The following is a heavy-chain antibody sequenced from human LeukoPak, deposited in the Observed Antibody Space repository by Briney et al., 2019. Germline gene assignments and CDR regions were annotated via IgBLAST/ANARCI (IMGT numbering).Heavy chain of an antibody. V-gene: IGHV3-30*18. CDR2: ISYEGSNK. Sequence: GGSLRLSCAASGFTFSSYDMHWVRQAPGKGLEWVAVISYEGSNKYYADSVKGRFTISRDNSKNTLYLQMNSLRAEDTAVYYCAKSAEVQSGSYYGSWFDPWGQGTLVTVSS. D-gene: IGHD1-26*01. J-gene: IGHJ5*02. CDR3: AKSAEVQSGSYYGSWFDP. CDR1: GFTFSSYD.